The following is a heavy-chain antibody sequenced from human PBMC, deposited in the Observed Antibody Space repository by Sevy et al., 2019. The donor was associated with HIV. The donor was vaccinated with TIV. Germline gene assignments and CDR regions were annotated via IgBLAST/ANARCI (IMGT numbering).Heavy chain of an antibody. J-gene: IGHJ4*02. CDR2: ISWDGGST. Sequence: GGSLRLSCAASGFTFDDYVMHWVRQAPGKGLEWVSLISWDGGSTYYADSVKGRFTISRDNSKNSLYLQMNSLRAEDTALYYCAKDSSSGIAAAGTYFDYWGQGTLVTVSS. D-gene: IGHD6-13*01. V-gene: IGHV3-43D*03. CDR3: AKDSSSGIAAAGTYFDY. CDR1: GFTFDDYV.